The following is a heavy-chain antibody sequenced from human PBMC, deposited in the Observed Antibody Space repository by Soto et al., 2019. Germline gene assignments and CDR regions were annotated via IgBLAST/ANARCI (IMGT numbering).Heavy chain of an antibody. Sequence: RGSVRLSCAASGVTFINYWTHCCRQSPFKGLVWVSRINGDGSTTTYADFVKGRFTISRDNAKNTLYLQMDSLGADDTAVYYCTRGGTSATYWGLFDYWGQGALVTVSS. CDR3: TRGGTSATYWGLFDY. J-gene: IGHJ4*02. CDR2: INGDGSTT. D-gene: IGHD7-27*01. CDR1: GVTFINYW. V-gene: IGHV3-74*01.